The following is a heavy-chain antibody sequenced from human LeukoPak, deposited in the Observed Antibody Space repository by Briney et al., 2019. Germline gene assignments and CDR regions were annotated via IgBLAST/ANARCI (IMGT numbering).Heavy chain of an antibody. Sequence: ASVMVSCKASGYTFTSYDMNWVRQATGQGLEWMGWMNPNSGNTGYAQKFQGRVTMTRNTSISTAYMELSSLRSEDTAVYYCARELTAADDAFDIWGQGTMVTVSS. V-gene: IGHV1-8*01. J-gene: IGHJ3*02. CDR3: ARELTAADDAFDI. D-gene: IGHD6-13*01. CDR2: MNPNSGNT. CDR1: GYTFTSYD.